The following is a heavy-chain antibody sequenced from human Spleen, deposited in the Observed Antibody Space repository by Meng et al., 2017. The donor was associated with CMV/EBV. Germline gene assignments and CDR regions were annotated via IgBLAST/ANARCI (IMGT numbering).Heavy chain of an antibody. V-gene: IGHV4-30-4*08. CDR2: IYYSGGK. Sequence: LRLSCTVSGGSINSGDYYWSWIRQTPGKGLEWIGYIYYSGGKVYNPSLKSRVSISIDTSKNQFSLKVTSVTAADTAVYYCARKRITIFGVVTRAIDYWGQGTLVTVSS. D-gene: IGHD3-3*01. CDR1: GGSINSGDYY. CDR3: ARKRITIFGVVTRAIDY. J-gene: IGHJ4*02.